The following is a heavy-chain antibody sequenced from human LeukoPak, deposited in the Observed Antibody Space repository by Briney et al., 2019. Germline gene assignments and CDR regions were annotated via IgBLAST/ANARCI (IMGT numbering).Heavy chain of an antibody. CDR2: INHSGST. CDR3: ARDCSSTGCYGGAFDI. D-gene: IGHD2-2*01. J-gene: IGHJ3*02. Sequence: SETLSLTCAVYGGSFSGYYWSWIRQPPGKGLEWIGEINHSGSTNYNPSLKSRVTISVDRSKNQFSLKLSSVTAADTAVYYCARDCSSTGCYGGAFDIWGQGTMVTVSS. V-gene: IGHV4-34*01. CDR1: GGSFSGYY.